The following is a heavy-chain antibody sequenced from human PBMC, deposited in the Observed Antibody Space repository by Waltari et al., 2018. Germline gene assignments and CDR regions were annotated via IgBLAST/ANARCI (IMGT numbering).Heavy chain of an antibody. J-gene: IGHJ3*02. CDR3: AREKAVAGTDAFDI. V-gene: IGHV4-59*11. CDR1: GGSISSHY. CDR2: IYYSGST. Sequence: QVQLQESGPGLVKPSETLSLTCTVSGGSISSHYWSWIRQPPGKGLEWIGYIYYSGSTNYNPSLKSRVTISVDTSKNQFSLKLSSVTAADTAAYYCAREKAVAGTDAFDIWGQGTMVTVSS. D-gene: IGHD6-19*01.